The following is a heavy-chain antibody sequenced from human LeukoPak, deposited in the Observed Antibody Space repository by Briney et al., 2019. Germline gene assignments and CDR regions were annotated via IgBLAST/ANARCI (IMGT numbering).Heavy chain of an antibody. CDR1: GFTFSSYW. CDR3: AREWGVKGSGSARAFDI. D-gene: IGHD3-10*01. Sequence: GGSLRLSCAASGFTFSSYWMHWVRQAPGKGLVWVSRINTDGNTTTYADSVKGRFTISRDNAKNTVYLQMNSLRAEDTAVYYCAREWGVKGSGSARAFDIWGQGTMVTVSS. CDR2: INTDGNTT. V-gene: IGHV3-74*01. J-gene: IGHJ3*02.